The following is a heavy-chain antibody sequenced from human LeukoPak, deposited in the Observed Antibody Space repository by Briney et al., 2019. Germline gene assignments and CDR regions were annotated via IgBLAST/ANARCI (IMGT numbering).Heavy chain of an antibody. CDR3: AKGGAVADNYYYYGMDV. D-gene: IGHD6-19*01. J-gene: IGHJ6*02. CDR1: EFTFSAAW. Sequence: PGGSLRLSCAVSEFTFSAAWMSWVRQAPGKGLEWVSAISGSGGSTYYADSVKGRFTISRDNSKNTLYLQMNSLRAEDTAVYYCAKGGAVADNYYYYGMDVWGQGTTVTVSS. V-gene: IGHV3-23*01. CDR2: ISGSGGST.